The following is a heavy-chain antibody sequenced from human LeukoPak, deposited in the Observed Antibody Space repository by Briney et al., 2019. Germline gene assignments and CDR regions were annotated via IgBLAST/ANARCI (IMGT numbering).Heavy chain of an antibody. CDR3: ARDPQQLVGATGGGFNF. Sequence: GASVKVSCKASYYAFSSYGISWMRQAPGQGLEWMGWISAYNGNTNYAQKLQGRVTMTTDTSTSTAYMELRSLRSDDTAVYYCARDPQQLVGATGGGFNFWGQGTLVTVSS. V-gene: IGHV1-18*01. J-gene: IGHJ4*02. CDR1: YYAFSSYG. D-gene: IGHD1-26*01. CDR2: ISAYNGNT.